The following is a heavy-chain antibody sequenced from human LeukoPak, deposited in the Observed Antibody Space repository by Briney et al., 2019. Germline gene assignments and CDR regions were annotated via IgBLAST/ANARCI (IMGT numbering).Heavy chain of an antibody. Sequence: GGSLRLSCAASGFTFSDYYMSWIRQAPGKGLEWVSYISSGGSTIYYADSVKGRFTISRDNAKNSLYLQMNSLRAEDTAVYYCASEGRQLALTYWGQGTLVTVSS. CDR3: ASEGRQLALTY. J-gene: IGHJ4*02. V-gene: IGHV3-11*01. D-gene: IGHD6-13*01. CDR1: GFTFSDYY. CDR2: ISSGGSTI.